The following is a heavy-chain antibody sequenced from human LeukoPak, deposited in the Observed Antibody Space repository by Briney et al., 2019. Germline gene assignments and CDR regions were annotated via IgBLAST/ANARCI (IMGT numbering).Heavy chain of an antibody. CDR2: ISYNGNNK. J-gene: IGHJ4*02. D-gene: IGHD5-24*01. Sequence: PGRSLRLTFAASGFTFINCGMHWVRQAPGKGLEWVAVISYNGNNKYYADSVKGRFTISRDNSKNTLYLQMNSLRAEDTAVYYCAKSRDGYIFDSWGQGTLVTVSS. V-gene: IGHV3-30*18. CDR1: GFTFINCG. CDR3: AKSRDGYIFDS.